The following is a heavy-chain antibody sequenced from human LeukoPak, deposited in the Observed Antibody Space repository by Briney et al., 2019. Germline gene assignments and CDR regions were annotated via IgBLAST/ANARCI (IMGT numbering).Heavy chain of an antibody. CDR3: ARDDSSGYFPDY. Sequence: ASVKVSCKASGYTFTSYYMHWVRQAPGQGLEGMGIINPSGGSTSYAQKFQGRVTMTRDTSTSTVYMELSSLRSEDTAVYYCARDDSSGYFPDYWGQGTLVTVSS. V-gene: IGHV1-46*01. CDR2: INPSGGST. CDR1: GYTFTSYY. J-gene: IGHJ4*02. D-gene: IGHD3-22*01.